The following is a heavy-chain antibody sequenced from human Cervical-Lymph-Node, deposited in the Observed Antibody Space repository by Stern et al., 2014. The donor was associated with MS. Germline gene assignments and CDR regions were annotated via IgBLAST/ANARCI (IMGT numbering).Heavy chain of an antibody. J-gene: IGHJ3*02. Sequence: EQLLESGAEGQKPGASVKGSCKASGYTFTSYGISWVRQAPGQELAWMGWISAYNGNPNYAQKLQVRVTMTTDTSTSTAYMELRSLRSDDTAVYYCARGLLGSENAFDIWGQGTMVTVSS. CDR1: GYTFTSYG. CDR3: ARGLLGSENAFDI. D-gene: IGHD2-15*01. CDR2: ISAYNGNP. V-gene: IGHV1-18*01.